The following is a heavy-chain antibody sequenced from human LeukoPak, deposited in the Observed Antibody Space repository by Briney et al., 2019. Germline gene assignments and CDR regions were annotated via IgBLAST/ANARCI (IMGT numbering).Heavy chain of an antibody. Sequence: SETLSLTCAVYGGSFSGYYWSWIRQPPGKGLEWIGYIYYSGSTNYNPSLKGRVTISVDTSKNQFSLKLSSVTAADTAVYYCASMTTVTRFDYWGQGTLVTVSS. J-gene: IGHJ4*02. CDR3: ASMTTVTRFDY. CDR2: IYYSGST. CDR1: GGSFSGYY. V-gene: IGHV4-59*01. D-gene: IGHD4-17*01.